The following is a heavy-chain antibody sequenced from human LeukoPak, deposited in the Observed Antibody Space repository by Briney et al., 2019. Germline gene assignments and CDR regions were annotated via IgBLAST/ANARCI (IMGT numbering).Heavy chain of an antibody. CDR2: ISYDGSSK. D-gene: IGHD3-22*01. V-gene: IGHV3-30*18. CDR3: AKEDVVVITIRYFQH. Sequence: PGRSLRLSCAASGFTFSSYGMHWVRQAPGKGLEWVAVISYDGSSKYYADSVKGRFTISRDNSKNTLYLQMNSLRTEDTAIYYCAKEDVVVITIRYFQHWGQGTLVTVSS. J-gene: IGHJ1*01. CDR1: GFTFSSYG.